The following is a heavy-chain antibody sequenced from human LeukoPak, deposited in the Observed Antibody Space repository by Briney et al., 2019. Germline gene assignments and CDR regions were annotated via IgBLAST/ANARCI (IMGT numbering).Heavy chain of an antibody. J-gene: IGHJ4*02. CDR2: TDGEGSRE. CDR1: GFTFSDSW. D-gene: IGHD3-22*01. V-gene: IGHV3-7*03. CDR3: AKRGYYDSSGLRAPFDY. Sequence: GGSLRLSCVASGFTFSDSWMSWVRHVSGKGLEWVAQTDGEGSREKYVDSVKGRFTISRDKSRNTLYLQMNSRRAEDTAVYYCAKRGYYDSSGLRAPFDYWGQGTLVTVSS.